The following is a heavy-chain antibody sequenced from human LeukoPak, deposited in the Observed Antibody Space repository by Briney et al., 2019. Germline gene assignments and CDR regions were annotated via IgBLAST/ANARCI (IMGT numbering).Heavy chain of an antibody. CDR2: INPSGGST. CDR3: ARCQIEYSSSFTFDY. CDR1: GYTFTSYY. V-gene: IGHV1-46*01. Sequence: ASVKVSCKASGYTFTSYYMHWVRQAPGQGLEWIGIINPSGGSTSYAQKFQGRVTMTRDTSTSTVYMELSSLRSEDTAVYYCARCQIEYSSSFTFDYWGQGTLVTVSS. J-gene: IGHJ4*02. D-gene: IGHD6-6*01.